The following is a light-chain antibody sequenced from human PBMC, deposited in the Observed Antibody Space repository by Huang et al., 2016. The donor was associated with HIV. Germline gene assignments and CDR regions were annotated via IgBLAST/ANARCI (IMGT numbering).Light chain of an antibody. CDR2: GAS. CDR3: QQYGSSVVT. V-gene: IGKV3-20*01. Sequence: EIVLTQSPGTLSLSPGERATLSCRASQSFSSNYLAWYQQKPGQAPTLHIYGASSRATGIPDRFSGSGSGTDFTLIISRLEPEDFAVYYCQQYGSSVVTFGQGTKVEVK. J-gene: IGKJ1*01. CDR1: QSFSSNY.